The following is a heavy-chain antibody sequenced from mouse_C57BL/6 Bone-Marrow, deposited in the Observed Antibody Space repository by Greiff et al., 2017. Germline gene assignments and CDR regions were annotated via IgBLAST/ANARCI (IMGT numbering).Heavy chain of an antibody. CDR3: ARGTVVAPGRFAY. CDR2: IDPSDSYT. CDR1: GYTFTSYW. Sequence: VQLQQPGAELVMPGASVKLSCKASGYTFTSYWMHWVKQRPGQGLEWIGEIDPSDSYTNYNQKFKGKSTLTVDKSSSTAYMQRSSLTSEDSAVYYCARGTVVAPGRFAYWGQGTLVTVSA. J-gene: IGHJ3*01. V-gene: IGHV1-69*01. D-gene: IGHD1-1*01.